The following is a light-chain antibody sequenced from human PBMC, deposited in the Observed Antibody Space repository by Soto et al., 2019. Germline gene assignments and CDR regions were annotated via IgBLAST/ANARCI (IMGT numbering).Light chain of an antibody. CDR1: QSLSGH. CDR2: DAS. J-gene: IGKJ3*01. Sequence: EIVLTQSPATLSLSPGERATLPCRASQSLSGHLAWFQQKPGQPPRLLIYDASNRATGVPARFSGSGSGTDFTLTISSLEPEDSAVYFCQLRNNWPPIFTFGPGTKVDFK. V-gene: IGKV3-11*01. CDR3: QLRNNWPPIFT.